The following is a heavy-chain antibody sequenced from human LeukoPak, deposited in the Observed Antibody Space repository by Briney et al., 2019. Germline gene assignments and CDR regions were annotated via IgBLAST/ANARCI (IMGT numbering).Heavy chain of an antibody. D-gene: IGHD4-17*01. J-gene: IGHJ4*02. Sequence: SETLSLTCTVSGGSISNYYWSWIRQPPGKGLEWIGYIYYSGSTNYNPSLKSRVTISVDTSKNQFSLKLNSVTAADTAVYYCARAPNYGDPIDYWGQGTLVIVSS. CDR3: ARAPNYGDPIDY. CDR2: IYYSGST. V-gene: IGHV4-59*01. CDR1: GGSISNYY.